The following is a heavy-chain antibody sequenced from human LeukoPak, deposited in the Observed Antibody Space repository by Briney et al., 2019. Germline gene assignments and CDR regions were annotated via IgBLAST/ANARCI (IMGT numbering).Heavy chain of an antibody. D-gene: IGHD3-10*01. V-gene: IGHV3-23*01. Sequence: GGSLRLSCAASGFTFSSYAMSWVRQAPGKGLEWVSAISGSGGSTYYADSVKGRFTISRDNSKNTLYLQMNSLRAEDTAVYYCAKDEWAMVRGVIVYYYMDVWGKGTTVTISS. CDR3: AKDEWAMVRGVIVYYYMDV. CDR1: GFTFSSYA. J-gene: IGHJ6*03. CDR2: ISGSGGST.